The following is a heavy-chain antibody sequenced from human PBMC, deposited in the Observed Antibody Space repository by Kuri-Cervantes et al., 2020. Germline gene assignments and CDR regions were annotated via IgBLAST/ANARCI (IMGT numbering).Heavy chain of an antibody. CDR1: GFTFSRYG. Sequence: GESLKISCGAFGFTFSRYGMHWVRQAPGKGLEWVALVRYDGNDKYYADSVKGRFTVSRDNAKNSLYLQMDSLRTDDTALYYCARATDCSNSVPTFDYWGQGTLVTVSS. J-gene: IGHJ4*02. CDR2: VRYDGNDK. CDR3: ARATDCSNSVPTFDY. D-gene: IGHD4-11*01. V-gene: IGHV3-30*02.